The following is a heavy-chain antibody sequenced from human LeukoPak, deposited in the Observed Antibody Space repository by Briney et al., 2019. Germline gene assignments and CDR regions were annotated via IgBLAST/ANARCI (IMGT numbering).Heavy chain of an antibody. D-gene: IGHD4-17*01. CDR2: IYDSWRT. Sequence: ASETLSLTCTVSGDSISNNYWSWIRQPPGKGLEWIGYIYDSWRTKYNPSLTSRVTISADTSKNLFSLKLTSVTAADTDLYYCATCRDEFGDYGFTSWGQGTLVTVS. CDR1: GDSISNNY. J-gene: IGHJ5*02. CDR3: ATCRDEFGDYGFTS. V-gene: IGHV4-59*01.